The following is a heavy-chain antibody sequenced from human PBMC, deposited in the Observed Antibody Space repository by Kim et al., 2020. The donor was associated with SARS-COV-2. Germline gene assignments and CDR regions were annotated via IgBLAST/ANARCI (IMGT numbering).Heavy chain of an antibody. V-gene: IGHV3-21*01. J-gene: IGHJ4*02. Sequence: GGSLRLSCAASGFTFSSYSMNWVRQAPGKGLEWVSSISSSSSYIYYADSVKGRFTISRDNTKNSLYLQMNSLRAEDTAVYYCARESSSYIDYWGQGTLVTVSS. CDR1: GFTFSSYS. D-gene: IGHD6-13*01. CDR3: ARESSSYIDY. CDR2: ISSSSSYI.